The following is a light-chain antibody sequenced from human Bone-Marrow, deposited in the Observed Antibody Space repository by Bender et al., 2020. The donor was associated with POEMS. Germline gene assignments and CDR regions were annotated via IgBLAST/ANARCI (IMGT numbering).Light chain of an antibody. V-gene: IGLV1-44*01. J-gene: IGLJ3*02. CDR2: NNS. Sequence: QSVLTKSPSASGTPGQRVTISCSGSSSKFGSYPVNWYQQLPGAAPKLVIFNNSQRPSGVPDRFSGSNSGTSASLAISGLLSDDEADFYFATWDDSLNGWVFGGGTKLTVL. CDR3: ATWDDSLNGWV. CDR1: SSKFGSYP.